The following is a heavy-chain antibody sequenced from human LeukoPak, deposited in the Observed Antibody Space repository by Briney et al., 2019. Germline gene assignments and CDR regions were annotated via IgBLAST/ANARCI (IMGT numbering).Heavy chain of an antibody. Sequence: ALVKVSCKASGYTFTNYGISWVRQAPGHGLEWMGWISAYNGNTKNAQKVQGRVTLTTDTSTSTAYMELRRLRSDDTAVYYCARGGTFYYDSSAYYWGQGTLVTVSS. CDR3: ARGGTFYYDSSAYY. D-gene: IGHD3-22*01. CDR1: GYTFTNYG. J-gene: IGHJ4*02. CDR2: ISAYNGNT. V-gene: IGHV1-18*01.